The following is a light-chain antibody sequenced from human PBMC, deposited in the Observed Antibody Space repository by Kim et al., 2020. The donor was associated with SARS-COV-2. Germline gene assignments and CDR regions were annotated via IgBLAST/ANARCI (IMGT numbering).Light chain of an antibody. CDR1: SSDVGGYNY. V-gene: IGLV2-11*01. Sequence: QSALTQPCSVSGSPGQSVTISCTGTSSDVGGYNYVSWYQQLPGKAPKLIIYDDNERPSGVPDRFSGAKSGVTASLTISGLQAEDEADYYCLGYGGSYMSVIFGGGTKLTVL. J-gene: IGLJ2*01. CDR3: LGYGGSYMSVI. CDR2: DDN.